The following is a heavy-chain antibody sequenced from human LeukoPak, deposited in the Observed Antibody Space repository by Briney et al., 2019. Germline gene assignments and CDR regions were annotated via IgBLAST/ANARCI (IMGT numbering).Heavy chain of an antibody. Sequence: GGSLRLSCEASGFTFSYYWMNWVRQAPGKGLEWVANIKQDGREIYYAESVKGRFSISRDNAQTSLYLQMNSLRAEDTAVYYCARDVVFDYWGQGTLVSVCS. CDR1: GFTFSYYW. V-gene: IGHV3-7*01. D-gene: IGHD2-21*01. CDR2: IKQDGREI. CDR3: ARDVVFDY. J-gene: IGHJ4*02.